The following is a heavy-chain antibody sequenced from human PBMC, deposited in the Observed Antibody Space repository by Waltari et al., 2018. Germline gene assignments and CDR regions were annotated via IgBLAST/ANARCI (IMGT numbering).Heavy chain of an antibody. V-gene: IGHV1-69*05. Sequence: QVQLVQSGAEVKKPGSSVKVSCKASGGTFSSYAISWVRQAPGQGLEWMGGIIPIFGTANYAQKFQGRVTITTDESTSTAYMELSSLRSEDTAVYYCAAIRYCGGDCYSGSRYFQHWGQGTLVTVSS. J-gene: IGHJ1*01. CDR3: AAIRYCGGDCYSGSRYFQH. D-gene: IGHD2-21*01. CDR2: IIPIFGTA. CDR1: GGTFSSYA.